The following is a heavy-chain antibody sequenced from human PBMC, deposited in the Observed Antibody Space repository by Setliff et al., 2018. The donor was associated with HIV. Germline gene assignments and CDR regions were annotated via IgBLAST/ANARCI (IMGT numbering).Heavy chain of an antibody. D-gene: IGHD3-10*01. CDR3: ARGGYWYDDNPYYRPFDY. V-gene: IGHV5-51*01. Sequence: PGESLKISCKTSGYRFTHYWIGWVRQMPGKGLEWMGIIYPGDMNIKYSPSFQDQVTISADRFRSTAYLQWSSLKDSDTARYYGARGGYWYDDNPYYRPFDYWGQGTLVTVSS. J-gene: IGHJ4*02. CDR2: IYPGDMNI. CDR1: GYRFTHYW.